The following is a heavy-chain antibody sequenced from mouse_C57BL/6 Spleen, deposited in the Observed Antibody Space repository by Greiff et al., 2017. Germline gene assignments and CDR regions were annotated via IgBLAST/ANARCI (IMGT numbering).Heavy chain of an antibody. J-gene: IGHJ1*03. CDR2: IHPNGGST. D-gene: IGHD1-1*01. CDR3: AHCYGSSYGYFDV. V-gene: IGHV1-64*01. CDR1: GYTFTSYW. Sequence: QVQLQQPGAELVKPGASVKLSCKASGYTFTSYWMHWVKQRPGQGLEWIGMIHPNGGSTNYNEKFKSKATLTVDKSSSTAYMQLSSLTSEDSAVYDCAHCYGSSYGYFDVWGTGTTVTVAS.